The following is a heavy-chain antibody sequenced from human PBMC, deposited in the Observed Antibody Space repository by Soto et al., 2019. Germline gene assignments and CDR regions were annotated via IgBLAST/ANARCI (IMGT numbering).Heavy chain of an antibody. CDR2: IYYSGST. Sequence: SETLSLTCPVFGGSISSYYWSWIRQPPGKGLEWIGYIYYSGSTNYNPSLKSRVTISVDTSKNQFSLKLSSVTAADTAVYYCARSLHLGPTGGDRVNGWFDPWGQGTLVSVSS. J-gene: IGHJ5*02. CDR1: GGSISSYY. CDR3: ARSLHLGPTGGDRVNGWFDP. D-gene: IGHD2-21*02. V-gene: IGHV4-59*01.